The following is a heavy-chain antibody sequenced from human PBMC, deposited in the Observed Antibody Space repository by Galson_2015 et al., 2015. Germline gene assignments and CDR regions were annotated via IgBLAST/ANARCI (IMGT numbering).Heavy chain of an antibody. Sequence: SETLSLTCTVSGGSVSSGSYYWSWIRQPPGKGLEWIGYIYYSGSTNYNPSLKSRVTISVDTSKNQFSLKLSSVTAADTAVYYCARDQTYYDFWSGYPLTGYYGMDVWGQGTTVTVSS. J-gene: IGHJ6*02. CDR3: ARDQTYYDFWSGYPLTGYYGMDV. CDR2: IYYSGST. V-gene: IGHV4-61*01. CDR1: GGSVSSGSYY. D-gene: IGHD3-3*01.